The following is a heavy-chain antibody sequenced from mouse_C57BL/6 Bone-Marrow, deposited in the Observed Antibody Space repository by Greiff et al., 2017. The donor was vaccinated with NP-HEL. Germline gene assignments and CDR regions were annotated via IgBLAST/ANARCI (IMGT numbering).Heavy chain of an antibody. CDR1: GYTFTSYW. V-gene: IGHV1-55*01. CDR3: ARRGGTGTYFDY. D-gene: IGHD4-1*01. J-gene: IGHJ2*01. CDR2: IYPGSGST. Sequence: VQLQQPGAELVKPGASVKMSCKASGYTFTSYWITWVKQRPGQGLEWIGDIYPGSGSTNYNEKFKSKATLTVDTSSSTAYMQLSSLTSEDSAVYYCARRGGTGTYFDYWGQGTTLTVSS.